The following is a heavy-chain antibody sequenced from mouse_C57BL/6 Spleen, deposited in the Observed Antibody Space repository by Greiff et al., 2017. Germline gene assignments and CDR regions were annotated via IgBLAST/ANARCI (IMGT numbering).Heavy chain of an antibody. CDR2: IRSKSSNYAT. D-gene: IGHD4-1*01. J-gene: IGHJ2*01. CDR1: GFTFNTYA. V-gene: IGHV10-3*01. Sequence: EVQLVESGGGLVQPKGSLKLSCAASGFTFNTYAMHWVRQAPGKGLEWVARIRSKSSNYATYYADSVKDRFTISRDDSQSMLYLQMNNLKTEDTAMYYGVRDPELGRGGYYFDYWGQGTTLTVSS. CDR3: VRDPELGRGGYYFDY.